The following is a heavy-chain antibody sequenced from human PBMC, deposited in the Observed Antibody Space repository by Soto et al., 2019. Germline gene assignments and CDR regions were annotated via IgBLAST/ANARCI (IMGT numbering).Heavy chain of an antibody. CDR1: GFTVSTYG. D-gene: IGHD2-8*02. CDR2: ISRDGDTK. Sequence: QVQLVESGGGVVQPGRSLRLSCAVSGFTVSTYGMHWVRQAPGKGLELVAVISRDGDTKYYADSVKGRFTMSRDNSSNTLFLEMNSLRGDDMAVYYCTGEVSSGYWGQGTLVTVSS. V-gene: IGHV3-30*03. J-gene: IGHJ4*02. CDR3: TGEVSSGY.